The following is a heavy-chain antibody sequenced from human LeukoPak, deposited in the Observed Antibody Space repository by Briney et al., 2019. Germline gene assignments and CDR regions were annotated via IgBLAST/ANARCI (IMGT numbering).Heavy chain of an antibody. CDR1: GGSISSGSYY. CDR3: ARGKIAALDY. CDR2: IYTRGRT. J-gene: IGHJ4*02. Sequence: SETLSLTCTVAGGSISSGSYYWSWIRQPAGKGLEWIGRIYTRGRTNYNPSLKSRVTISVDTSKNQFSLKLSSVTAADTAVYYCARGKIAALDYWGQGTLVTVSS. V-gene: IGHV4-61*02. D-gene: IGHD6-6*01.